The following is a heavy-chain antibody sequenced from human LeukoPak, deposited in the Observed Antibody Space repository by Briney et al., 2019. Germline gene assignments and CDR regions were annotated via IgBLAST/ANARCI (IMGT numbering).Heavy chain of an antibody. D-gene: IGHD6-13*01. CDR3: ARDADNPSGIAAAGQIDY. CDR1: GYTFTGYY. Sequence: ASVRVSCKAPGYTFTGYYMHWVRQAPGQGLEWMGWINPNSGGTNYAQKFQGRVTMTRDTSISTAYMELSRLRSDDTAVYYCARDADNPSGIAAAGQIDYWGQGTLVTVSS. CDR2: INPNSGGT. V-gene: IGHV1-2*02. J-gene: IGHJ4*02.